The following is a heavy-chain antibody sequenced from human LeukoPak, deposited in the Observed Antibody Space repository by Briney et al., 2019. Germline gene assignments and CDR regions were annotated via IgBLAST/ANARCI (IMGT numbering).Heavy chain of an antibody. J-gene: IGHJ4*02. V-gene: IGHV1-69*05. CDR1: GGTFSSYA. Sequence: ASVKVSCKASGGTFSSYAISWVRQVPGQGLEWMGGIIPIFGTANYAQKFQGRVTITTDESTSTAYMELRSLRSEDTAVYYCARGPPGVPQGMATYYFDYWGQGTLVTVSS. D-gene: IGHD5-12*01. CDR3: ARGPPGVPQGMATYYFDY. CDR2: IIPIFGTA.